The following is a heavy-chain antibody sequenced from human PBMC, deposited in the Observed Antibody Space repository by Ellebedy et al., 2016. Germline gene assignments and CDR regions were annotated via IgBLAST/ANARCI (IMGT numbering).Heavy chain of an antibody. CDR3: ARDKNTYYYDSSGYKYYYYGMDV. V-gene: IGHV1-69*13. CDR1: GGTFSSYA. D-gene: IGHD3-22*01. Sequence: ASVKVSCKASGGTFSSYAFSWVRQAPGQGLEWMGGIIPLFGTAIFAQNFQGRVTITADESTSTAYMELSSLRSEDTAVYYCARDKNTYYYDSSGYKYYYYGMDVWGQGTTVTVSS. CDR2: IIPLFGTA. J-gene: IGHJ6*02.